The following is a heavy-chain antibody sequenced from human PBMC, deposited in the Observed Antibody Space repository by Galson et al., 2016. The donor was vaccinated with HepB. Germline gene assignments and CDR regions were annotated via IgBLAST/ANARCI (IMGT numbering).Heavy chain of an antibody. CDR3: ARDLGGYSGYGGNYFGMDV. CDR1: GFTFRSYP. V-gene: IGHV3-30-3*01. D-gene: IGHD5-12*01. Sequence: SLRLSCAASGFTFRSYPMHWVRQAPGKGXXXVTXXXHXXNNKXXXDSXXXRXTVSRANSKSTVNLHMNSLRPEDTAGYYCARDLGGYSGYGGNYFGMDVWGQGTTVTVS. J-gene: IGHJ6*02. CDR2: XXHXXNNK.